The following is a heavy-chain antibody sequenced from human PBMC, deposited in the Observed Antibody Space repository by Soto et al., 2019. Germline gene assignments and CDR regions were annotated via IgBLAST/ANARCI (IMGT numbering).Heavy chain of an antibody. CDR1: GFTFGDYA. Sequence: GGSLRLSCTASGFTFGDYAMSWFRQAPGKGLEWVGFIRSKAYGGTTEYAASGKGRFTISRDDYKSIAYLQMNSLKTEDTAVYYCTRSPHLGFRPDAFDIWGQGTMVTVSS. CDR2: IRSKAYGGTT. V-gene: IGHV3-49*03. J-gene: IGHJ3*02. CDR3: TRSPHLGFRPDAFDI.